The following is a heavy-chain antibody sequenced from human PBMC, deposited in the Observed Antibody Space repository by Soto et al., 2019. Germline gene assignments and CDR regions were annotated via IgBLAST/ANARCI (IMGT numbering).Heavy chain of an antibody. CDR1: GFTFSSYV. D-gene: IGHD3-3*01. J-gene: IGHJ4*02. CDR2: ITGSGSSI. V-gene: IGHV3-23*01. CDR3: APPGGSGIVL. Sequence: GGSLRLSCAASGFTFSSYVMNWVRQAPGKGLDWVSSITGSGSSIYYAESVKGRFTISRDNSKSTLYLQMNSLRVEDTAVYYCAPPGGSGIVLWGQGILVTVSS.